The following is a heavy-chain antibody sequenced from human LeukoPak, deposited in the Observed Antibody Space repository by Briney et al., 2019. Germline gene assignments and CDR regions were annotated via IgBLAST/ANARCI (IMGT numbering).Heavy chain of an antibody. CDR2: INTNTGSP. V-gene: IGHV7-4-1*02. CDR1: GYIFTDYV. J-gene: IGHJ4*02. CDR3: AREAPSNYYDTSGLDY. Sequence: GASVKVSCKASGYIFTDYVINWVRQAPGRGLEWMAWINTNTGSPTYAQGFTGRFVFSLDTSVSTAYLQISSLKAEDTAVYYCAREAPSNYYDTSGLDYWGQGTLVTVSS. D-gene: IGHD3-22*01.